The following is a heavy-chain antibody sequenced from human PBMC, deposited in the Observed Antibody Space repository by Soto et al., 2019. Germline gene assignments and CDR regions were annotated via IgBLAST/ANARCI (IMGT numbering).Heavy chain of an antibody. V-gene: IGHV5-51*01. CDR1: GSTFTSYR. J-gene: IGHJ4*02. Sequence: GESLKISCNGFGSTFTSYRIAWVPQMPGKGLEWMGIIYAGDSDTRYSPSFQGKVTISVDKSISTASVQWXSIRASDTAIYYCARGIAGHGSGYFPFDYGSQGTLVTVSS. CDR3: ARGIAGHGSGYFPFDY. D-gene: IGHD3-22*01. CDR2: IYAGDSDT.